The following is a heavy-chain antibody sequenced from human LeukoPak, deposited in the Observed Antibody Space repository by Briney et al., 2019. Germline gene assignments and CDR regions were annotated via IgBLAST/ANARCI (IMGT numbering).Heavy chain of an antibody. J-gene: IGHJ4*02. Sequence: GGSLRLSCAASGFIFSSYWTYWVRQAPGKGLEWVANIKQDGSEKYYVDSVKGRFTISRDNAKNSLYLQMNSLRAEDTAVYYCGRGMNYWGQGALVTVSS. CDR2: IKQDGSEK. D-gene: IGHD2-8*01. CDR3: GRGMNY. CDR1: GFIFSSYW. V-gene: IGHV3-7*05.